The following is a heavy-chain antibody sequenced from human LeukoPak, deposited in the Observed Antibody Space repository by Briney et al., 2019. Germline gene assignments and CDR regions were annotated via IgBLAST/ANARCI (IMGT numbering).Heavy chain of an antibody. V-gene: IGHV4-34*01. CDR3: ARIGSYYDYVWGSYRLFDY. CDR1: GGSFSGYY. J-gene: IGHJ4*02. D-gene: IGHD3-16*02. CDR2: INHSGST. Sequence: PSETLSLTCAVYGGSFSGYYWSWIRQPPGKGLEWIGEINHSGSTNYNPSLKSRVTISVDTSKNQFSLKLSSVTAADTAVYYCARIGSYYDYVWGSYRLFDYWGRGTLVTVSS.